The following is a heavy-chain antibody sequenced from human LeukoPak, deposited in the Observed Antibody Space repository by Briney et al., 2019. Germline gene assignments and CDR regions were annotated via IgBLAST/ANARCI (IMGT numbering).Heavy chain of an antibody. J-gene: IGHJ5*02. CDR1: GFTFSNYG. D-gene: IGHD6-13*01. Sequence: GGSLRLSCAASGFTFSNYGMHWVRQAPGKGLEWVAFIRYDGSNKYYADSVKGRFTISRDNSKNTLYLRMNSLRTEDTAVYYCAKQAAGSSWYNWFDPWGQGTLVTVSS. CDR3: AKQAAGSSWYNWFDP. V-gene: IGHV3-30*02. CDR2: IRYDGSNK.